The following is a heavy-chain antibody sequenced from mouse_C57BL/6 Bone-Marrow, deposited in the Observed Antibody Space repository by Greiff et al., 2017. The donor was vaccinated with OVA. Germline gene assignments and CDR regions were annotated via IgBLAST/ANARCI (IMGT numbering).Heavy chain of an antibody. D-gene: IGHD1-1*01. CDR1: GYTFTDYE. V-gene: IGHV1-15*01. Sequence: QVQLQQPGAELVKPGASVTLSCKASGYTFTDYEMHWVKQTPVHGLEWIGAIDPETGGTAYNQKFKGKAILTADKSSSTAYMELRSLTSEDSAVYYCTNYYGSSIYWYFDVWGTGTTVTVSS. CDR3: TNYYGSSIYWYFDV. CDR2: IDPETGGT. J-gene: IGHJ1*03.